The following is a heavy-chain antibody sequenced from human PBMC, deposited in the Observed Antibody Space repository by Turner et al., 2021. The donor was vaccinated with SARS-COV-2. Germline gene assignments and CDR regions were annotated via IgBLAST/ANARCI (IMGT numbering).Heavy chain of an antibody. CDR1: GFPLSSYW. V-gene: IGHV3-7*01. Sequence: EVRLVEAGGGVVEPGGSLRLSCAASGFPLSSYWMSWVRQAPGKGVEWVDKIRQDGSVKYYVDSVKGRHTIARDNAKNSLYMQKNSLRAEDTDVYYCAKDMGDTTGPFDYWGQGTLVTVSS. CDR3: AKDMGDTTGPFDY. CDR2: IRQDGSVK. D-gene: IGHD1-26*01. J-gene: IGHJ4*02.